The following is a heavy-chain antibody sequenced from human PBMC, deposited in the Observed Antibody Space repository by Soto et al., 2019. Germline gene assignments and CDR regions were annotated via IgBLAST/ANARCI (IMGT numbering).Heavy chain of an antibody. J-gene: IGHJ3*02. D-gene: IGHD3-10*01. V-gene: IGHV1-69*06. CDR3: ARGVYGSGNYYTGPSAFDI. CDR1: GGTLGDHG. CDR2: TIPVFNTA. Sequence: ASVKVSCKASGGTLGDHGVAWLRQAPGQGLEWMGGTIPVFNTAKYAQKFQGRVTVTADKFTNIAYMELSSLRSEDTAFYFCARGVYGSGNYYTGPSAFDIWGQGTMVTVSS.